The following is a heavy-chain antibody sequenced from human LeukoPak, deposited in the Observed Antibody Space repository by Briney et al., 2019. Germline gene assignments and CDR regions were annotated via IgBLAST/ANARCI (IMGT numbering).Heavy chain of an antibody. CDR1: GFTFSSYA. D-gene: IGHD6-19*01. V-gene: IGHV3-23*01. CDR2: ISGSGGST. CDR3: VGRATYSSGPGRGY. J-gene: IGHJ4*02. Sequence: GGSLRLSCAASGFTFSSYAMSWVRQAPGKGLEWVSAISGSGGSTYYADSVKGRFTISRDNSKNTLYLQMNSLRAEDTAVYYCVGRATYSSGPGRGYWGQGTLVTVSS.